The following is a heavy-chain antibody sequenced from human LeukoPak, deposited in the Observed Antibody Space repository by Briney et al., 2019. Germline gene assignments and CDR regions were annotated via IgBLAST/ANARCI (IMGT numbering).Heavy chain of an antibody. J-gene: IGHJ3*02. CDR2: IYWDDDS. V-gene: IGHV2-5*02. CDR1: GVSLSTRGVG. CDR3: AHSQVFSYGSFHDAYDI. Sequence: SGPTLVNPTQTLTLTCSLSGVSLSTRGVGLGWIRQPPGKALERLALIYWDDDSRYSPSLKSRLTIAKDTSKNQVVLTLTNMDSVDTATYYCAHSQVFSYGSFHDAYDIWGLGMLVTVSS. D-gene: IGHD5-18*01.